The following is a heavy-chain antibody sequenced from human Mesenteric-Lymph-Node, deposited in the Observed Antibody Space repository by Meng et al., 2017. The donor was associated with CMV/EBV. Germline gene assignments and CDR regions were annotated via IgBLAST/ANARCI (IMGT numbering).Heavy chain of an antibody. CDR2: TRNKANSYTT. V-gene: IGHV3-72*01. CDR1: GFTFSDHY. J-gene: IGHJ4*02. Sequence: GSLRLSCAASGFTFSDHYMDWVRQAPGKGLEWVGRTRNKANSYTTEYAASVKGRFTISRDDSKNSLYLQMNSLKTEDTAVYYCARVKWGTLDYWGQGTLVTVSS. D-gene: IGHD1-14*01. CDR3: ARVKWGTLDY.